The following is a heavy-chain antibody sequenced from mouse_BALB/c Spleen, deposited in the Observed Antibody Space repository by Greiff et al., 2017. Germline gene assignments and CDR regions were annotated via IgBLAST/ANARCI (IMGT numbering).Heavy chain of an antibody. Sequence: EVKLMESGGGLVQPGGSRKLSCAVSGFTFSSFGMHWVRQAPEKGLEWVAYISSGSSTIYYADTVKGRFTISRDNPKNTLFLQMTSLRSEDTAMYYCARSGNYRYGYFDYWGQGTTLTVSS. D-gene: IGHD2-14*01. J-gene: IGHJ2*01. CDR3: ARSGNYRYGYFDY. V-gene: IGHV5-17*02. CDR1: GFTFSSFG. CDR2: ISSGSSTI.